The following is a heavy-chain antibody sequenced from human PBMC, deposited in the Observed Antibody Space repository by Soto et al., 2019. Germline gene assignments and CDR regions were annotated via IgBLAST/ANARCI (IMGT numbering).Heavy chain of an antibody. Sequence: PGRALGLSCAASGFSFSNYSMNWVRQAPGKGLEWVSSINDRSNYIYYADSVKGRFTLSRDMAIISLYLQTNSLIPDDTAVFYCANFPSYSSSPCPDYRGRGTTGPDSS. D-gene: IGHD1-26*01. V-gene: IGHV3-21*04. CDR3: ANFPSYSSSPCPDY. J-gene: IGHJ4*02. CDR2: INDRSNYI. CDR1: GFSFSNYS.